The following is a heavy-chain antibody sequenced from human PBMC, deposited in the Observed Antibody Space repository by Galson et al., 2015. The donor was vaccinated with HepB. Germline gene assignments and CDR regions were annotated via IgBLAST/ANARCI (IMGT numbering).Heavy chain of an antibody. D-gene: IGHD4-17*01. V-gene: IGHV3-30*18. Sequence: SLRLSCAASGFTFSSYGMHWVRQAPGKGLEWVAVISYDGSNKYYADSVKGRFTISRDNSKNTLYLQMNSLRAEDTAVYYCAKDRTTVTNSMDEYYFDYWGQGTLVTVSS. CDR2: ISYDGSNK. J-gene: IGHJ4*02. CDR3: AKDRTTVTNSMDEYYFDY. CDR1: GFTFSSYG.